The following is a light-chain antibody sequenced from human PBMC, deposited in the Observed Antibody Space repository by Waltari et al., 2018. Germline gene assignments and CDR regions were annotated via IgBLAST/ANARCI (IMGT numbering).Light chain of an antibody. CDR2: LNSDGSH. J-gene: IGLJ2*01. Sequence: QLELTQPPSASASLGASVKLTCTLSSGHSSAAIAWHQQEPEKGPRYLMKLNSDGSHNKGDGIPDRFLGSSSGAERYLIISSLQSEDEAAYYCQTWGSDIVFGGGTKLTVL. CDR3: QTWGSDIV. CDR1: SGHSSAA. V-gene: IGLV4-69*01.